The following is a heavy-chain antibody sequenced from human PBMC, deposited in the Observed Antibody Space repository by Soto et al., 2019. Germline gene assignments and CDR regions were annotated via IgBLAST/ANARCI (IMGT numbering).Heavy chain of an antibody. J-gene: IGHJ4*02. CDR1: GFTFSVYT. CDR3: AKDFTPDSRWDIDY. CDR2: IYGNGRST. D-gene: IGHD1-26*01. V-gene: IGHV3-23*01. Sequence: EVQLLESGGGLVQPAGSLRLSCAASGFTFSVYTMSWFRQAPGRGLEWVSSIYGNGRSTFYSTSVKGRFTITRDNSGNTVYLQMSSQRVEDTAIYYCAKDFTPDSRWDIDYWGRGSLVAVSS.